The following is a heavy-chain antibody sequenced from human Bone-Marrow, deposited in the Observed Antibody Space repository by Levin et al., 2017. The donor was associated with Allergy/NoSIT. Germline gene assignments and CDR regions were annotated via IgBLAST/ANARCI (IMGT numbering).Heavy chain of an antibody. Sequence: GESLKISCAASGFAFSDTWMNWVRQAPGKGLEWVGRIKTTSDGGATDYAAPVKCRFTISRDDSENTVYLQMSSLKSEDTAVYYWSLQYFDYWGQGTLVTVSS. CDR2: IKTTSDGGAT. CDR3: SLQYFDY. V-gene: IGHV3-15*07. J-gene: IGHJ4*02. CDR1: GFAFSDTW.